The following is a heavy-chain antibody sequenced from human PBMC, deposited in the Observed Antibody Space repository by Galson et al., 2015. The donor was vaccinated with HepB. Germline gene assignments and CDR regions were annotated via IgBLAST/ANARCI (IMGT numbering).Heavy chain of an antibody. D-gene: IGHD3-16*01. CDR2: IKSAGITT. CDR1: GFTFSDYW. Sequence: SLSLSCAASGFTFSDYWMHWVRQAPGGWLLWVSLIKSAGITTAYADSVKGRFFISRDNAKNTLYLQMNSLSDEDTAVYYCAVRGGSWGQGTLVTVSS. CDR3: AVRGGS. V-gene: IGHV3-74*01. J-gene: IGHJ1*01.